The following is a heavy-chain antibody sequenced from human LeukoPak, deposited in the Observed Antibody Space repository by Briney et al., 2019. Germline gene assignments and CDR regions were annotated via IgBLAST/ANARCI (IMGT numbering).Heavy chain of an antibody. D-gene: IGHD3-10*01. V-gene: IGHV5-51*01. CDR3: SRHAPATYYGAGDYYSSFFDF. J-gene: IGHJ4*02. CDR2: IYTGDSDT. Sequence: GESLNISCKASGYTFTSFFIGWVRQMPGQGLEWMGIIYTGDSDTRYSPSFQGQVTISVDKSISTAYLQWSSLKASDTAIYYCSRHAPATYYGAGDYYSSFFDFWGQGTLVTVSS. CDR1: GYTFTSFF.